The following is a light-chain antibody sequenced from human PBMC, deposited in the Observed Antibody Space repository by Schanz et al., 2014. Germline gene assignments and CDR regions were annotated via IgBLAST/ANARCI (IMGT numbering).Light chain of an antibody. CDR2: GAS. CDR1: QTISTN. CDR3: QQYSSSRT. V-gene: IGKV3-15*01. Sequence: EIVMTQSPATLSVSPGERATLSCRASQTISTNLAWYQQKPGQPPRLLIYGASTRATGFPARFSGSGSGTEFSLTISRLEPEDFAVYYCQQYSSSRTFGQGTKVEIK. J-gene: IGKJ1*01.